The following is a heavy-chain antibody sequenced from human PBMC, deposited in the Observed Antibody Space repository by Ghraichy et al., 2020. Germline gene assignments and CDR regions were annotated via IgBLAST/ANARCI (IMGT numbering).Heavy chain of an antibody. CDR1: GGSVSTENYY. V-gene: IGHV4-61*01. CDR3: ARAVGGQDWYFDL. CDR2: SYYSGST. Sequence: SETLSLTCTVSGGSVSTENYYWSWIRQPPGKRLEWIGYSYYSGSTTYNPSLRSRVTISVDTSKNQFSLKLSPVTAADTAVYYCARAVGGQDWYFDLWGRGTLVIVSS. J-gene: IGHJ2*01. D-gene: IGHD4-23*01.